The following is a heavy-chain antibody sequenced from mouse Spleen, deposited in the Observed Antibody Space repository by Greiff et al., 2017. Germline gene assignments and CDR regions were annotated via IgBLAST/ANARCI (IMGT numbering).Heavy chain of an antibody. V-gene: IGHV1-69*01. D-gene: IGHD1-1*01. Sequence: QVQLKQPGAELVMPGASVKLSCKASGYTFTSYWMHWVKQRPGQGLEWIGEIDPSDSYTNYNQKFKGKATLTVDKSSSTAYMQLSSLTSEDSAVYYCARVYYYGSSWYFDVWGTGTTVTVSS. J-gene: IGHJ1*03. CDR3: ARVYYYGSSWYFDV. CDR2: IDPSDSYT. CDR1: GYTFTSYW.